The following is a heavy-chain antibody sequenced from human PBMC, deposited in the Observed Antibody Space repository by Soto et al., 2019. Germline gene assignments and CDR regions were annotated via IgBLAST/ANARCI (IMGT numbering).Heavy chain of an antibody. Sequence: GGSLRLSCAASGFTFSSYAMSWVRQAPGKGLEWVSAISGSGGSTYYADSVKGRSTISRDNSKNTLYLQMNSLRAEDTAVYYCAKVWYYDSSGKVAIDYWGQGTLVTVSS. CDR2: ISGSGGST. V-gene: IGHV3-23*01. CDR1: GFTFSSYA. D-gene: IGHD3-22*01. CDR3: AKVWYYDSSGKVAIDY. J-gene: IGHJ4*02.